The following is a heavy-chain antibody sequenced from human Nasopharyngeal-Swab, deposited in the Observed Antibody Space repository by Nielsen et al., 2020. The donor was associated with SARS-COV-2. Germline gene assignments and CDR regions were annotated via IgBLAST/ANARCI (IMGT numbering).Heavy chain of an antibody. J-gene: IGHJ6*03. CDR3: ARVRGEYCSSTSCYPGYYYYMDV. CDR1: GYTFTSYG. V-gene: IGHV1-18*04. D-gene: IGHD2-2*01. CDR2: ISAYNGNT. Sequence: ASVKVSCKASGYTFTSYGISWVRQAPGQGLEWMGWISAYNGNTNYAQKIQGRVTMTTDTSTSTAYMELRSLRSGDTAVYYCARVRGEYCSSTSCYPGYYYYMDVWGKGTTVTVSS.